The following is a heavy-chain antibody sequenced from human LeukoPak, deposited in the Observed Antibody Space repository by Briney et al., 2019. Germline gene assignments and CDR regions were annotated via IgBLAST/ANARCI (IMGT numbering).Heavy chain of an antibody. D-gene: IGHD6-13*01. CDR2: INIHSTYT. CDR3: ARGSYVQQRQDLFDY. J-gene: IGHJ4*02. CDR1: GFTFSRYS. Sequence: GGSLRLSCAASGFTFSRYSMNWVRQAPGKGLEWVSSINIHSTYTYYADSVRGRFTISRDNAKNSLYLQMNSLRAEDTAVYYCARGSYVQQRQDLFDYWGQGSLVTVSS. V-gene: IGHV3-21*01.